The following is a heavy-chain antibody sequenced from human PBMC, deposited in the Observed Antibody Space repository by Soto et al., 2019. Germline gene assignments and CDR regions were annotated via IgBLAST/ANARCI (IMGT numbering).Heavy chain of an antibody. V-gene: IGHV1-69*01. J-gene: IGHJ5*02. CDR3: ARDYFMVRGANPYNWFDP. D-gene: IGHD3-10*01. CDR1: GGTFSSYA. Sequence: QVQLVQSGAEVKKPGSSVKVSCKASGGTFSSYAISWVRQAPGQGLEWMGGIIPIFGTANYAQKFQGRVTITADESTSTAYMELSSLRSEDTAVYYCARDYFMVRGANPYNWFDPWGQGTLVTVSS. CDR2: IIPIFGTA.